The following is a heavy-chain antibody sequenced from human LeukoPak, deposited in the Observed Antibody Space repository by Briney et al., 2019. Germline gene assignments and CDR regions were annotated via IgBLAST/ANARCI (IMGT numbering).Heavy chain of an antibody. J-gene: IGHJ4*02. CDR3: AKDHDFYYDSSGYYFDY. CDR1: GFTFSSYA. CDR2: ISGSGGST. Sequence: SGGSLRLSCAASGFTFSSYAMSWVRQAPGKGLEWVSAISGSGGSTYYADSVKGRLTISRDNSKNTLYLQMNSLRAEDTAVYYCAKDHDFYYDSSGYYFDYWGQGTLVTVSS. D-gene: IGHD3-22*01. V-gene: IGHV3-23*01.